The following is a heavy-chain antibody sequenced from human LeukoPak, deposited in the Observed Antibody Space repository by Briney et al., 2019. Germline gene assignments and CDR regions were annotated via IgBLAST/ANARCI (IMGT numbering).Heavy chain of an antibody. J-gene: IGHJ4*02. V-gene: IGHV4-4*02. D-gene: IGHD5-24*01. CDR2: IYLSGIT. CDR1: GGSIGSSDW. CDR3: AREARRDGYNYNFDY. Sequence: SETLSLTCAVSGGSIGSSDWWSWVRQPPGKGLEWIGEIYLSGITNYNPSLKSRVTISIDKSKNQFSLKLTSVTAADTAVYYCAREARRDGYNYNFDYWGQGTLVTVSS.